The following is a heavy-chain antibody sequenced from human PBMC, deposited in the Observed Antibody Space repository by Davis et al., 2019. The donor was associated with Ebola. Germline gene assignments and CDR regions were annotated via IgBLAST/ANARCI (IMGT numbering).Heavy chain of an antibody. CDR1: GYSFTNYW. CDR2: IYPGDSDT. CDR3: ATAQRASGYPYYFDF. V-gene: IGHV5-51*01. Sequence: GESLKISCKGSGYSFTNYWIGWVRQMPGKGLECMGIIYPGDSDTRYSPSFQGQVTILVDNSTSTAYLQWSSLKASDTAMYYCATAQRASGYPYYFDFWGQGTLVTVSS. D-gene: IGHD3-3*01. J-gene: IGHJ4*02.